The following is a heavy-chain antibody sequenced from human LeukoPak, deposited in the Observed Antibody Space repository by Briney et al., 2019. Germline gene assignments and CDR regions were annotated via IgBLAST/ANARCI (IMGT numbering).Heavy chain of an antibody. CDR1: GYIFTSYW. J-gene: IGHJ4*02. Sequence: GESLKISCKGSGYIFTSYWIAGVRQMPGKGLEWMGIIYPGDSDTRYSPSFQGQVTISADKTITTAYLQWSSLKASDTAMYYCARLGSSAWFPGDYWGQGTLVTVSS. CDR2: IYPGDSDT. D-gene: IGHD6-13*01. V-gene: IGHV5-51*01. CDR3: ARLGSSAWFPGDY.